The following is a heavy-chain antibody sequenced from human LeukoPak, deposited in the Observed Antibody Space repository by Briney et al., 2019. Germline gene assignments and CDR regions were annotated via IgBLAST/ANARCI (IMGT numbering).Heavy chain of an antibody. CDR1: RYTFTSYV. D-gene: IGHD3-22*01. V-gene: IGHV1-18*01. CDR2: GIAYNDNT. CDR3: ARDGDYYDSSGS. J-gene: IGHJ5*02. Sequence: ASVKVSCKASRYTFTSYVISWVRQAPGQEVEWMGGGIAYNDNTKYAQKHQGRVTMTTDTSTSTAYKELRSLRSDDTAVYYGARDGDYYDSSGSWGQGTLVTVSS.